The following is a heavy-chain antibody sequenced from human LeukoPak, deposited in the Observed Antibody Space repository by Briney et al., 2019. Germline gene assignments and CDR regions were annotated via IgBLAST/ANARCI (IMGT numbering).Heavy chain of an antibody. V-gene: IGHV3-23*01. CDR3: AKDLRRTTVTNFDC. J-gene: IGHJ4*02. D-gene: IGHD4-17*01. CDR1: GFAFSSYA. Sequence: GGSLRLSCAASGFAFSSYAMSWVRQAPGKGLEWVSTISGGGGSTYYADSVKGRFTISRDNSKNTLYLQMNSPRAEDTAVYYCAKDLRRTTVTNFDCWGQGTLVTVS. CDR2: ISGGGGST.